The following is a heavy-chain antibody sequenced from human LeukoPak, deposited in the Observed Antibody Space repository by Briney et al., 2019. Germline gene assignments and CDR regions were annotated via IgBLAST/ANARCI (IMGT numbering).Heavy chain of an antibody. V-gene: IGHV4-38-2*02. Sequence: SETLSLTCTVSGYSISSGYYWGWIRQPPGKGLEWIGSIYHSGSTYYNPSLKSRVTISVDTSKNQFSLKLSSVTAADTAVYYCARASISNSEWELRYYFDYWGQGTLVTVSS. J-gene: IGHJ4*02. CDR1: GYSISSGYY. CDR2: IYHSGST. CDR3: ARASISNSEWELRYYFDY. D-gene: IGHD1-26*01.